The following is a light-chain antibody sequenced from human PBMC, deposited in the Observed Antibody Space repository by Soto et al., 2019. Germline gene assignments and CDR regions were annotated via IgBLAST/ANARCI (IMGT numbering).Light chain of an antibody. CDR2: GAS. CDR3: HHYNTYST. V-gene: IGKV3-15*01. Sequence: EIVMPQTPATLSVSPGGRATLSCRASQSISDTLSWYQQKPGQAPRLLIYGASKRATGFPARFSGSGSGTDFTLTISSLQPDDFATYYCHHYNTYSTFGQGTKVDI. CDR1: QSISDT. J-gene: IGKJ1*01.